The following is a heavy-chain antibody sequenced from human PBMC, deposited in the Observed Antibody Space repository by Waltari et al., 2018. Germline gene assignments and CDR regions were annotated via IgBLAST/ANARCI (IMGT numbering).Heavy chain of an antibody. V-gene: IGHV4-39*01. CDR1: GDSIGSSSYF. CDR2: FHYTRRP. D-gene: IGHD1-1*01. J-gene: IGHJ4*02. Sequence: QVQLQESGPGLVKSSETLSLPCTVSGDSIGSSSYFGGWIRQPPGKGLEWVGSFHYTRRPYYNPSLKGRGTIAADTSENQFSLKLSSVTAADTAVYYCARQHTGPSFDYWGQGALVTVFS. CDR3: ARQHTGPSFDY.